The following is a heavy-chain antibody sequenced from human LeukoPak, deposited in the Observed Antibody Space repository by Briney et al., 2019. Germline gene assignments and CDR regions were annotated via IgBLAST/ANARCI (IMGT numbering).Heavy chain of an antibody. CDR2: IYYSGST. D-gene: IGHD6-13*01. CDR3: AITIAAAGTVDY. V-gene: IGHV4-39*07. Sequence: SETLSLTCTVSGGSISSSSYYWGWIRQPPGKGLEWIGSIYYSGSTYYNPSLKSRVTISVDTSKNQFSLKLSSVTAADTAVYYCAITIAAAGTVDYWGQGTLVTVSS. J-gene: IGHJ4*02. CDR1: GGSISSSSYY.